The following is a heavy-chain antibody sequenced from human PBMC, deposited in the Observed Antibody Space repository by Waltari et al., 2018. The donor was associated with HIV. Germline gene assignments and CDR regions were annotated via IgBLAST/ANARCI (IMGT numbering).Heavy chain of an antibody. J-gene: IGHJ4*02. CDR3: TKGTTHDN. D-gene: IGHD1-1*01. Sequence: EVRLVESGGGLVQAGGSLRLSCAVPGIHFNSYWRTWVRQAPGKGWEWVANVKQDGSQRHYVDSGKGRLTISRDNAKNSVFVQMNELREDDTATEYCTKGTTHDNWGQGTLVTVSS. CDR2: VKQDGSQR. V-gene: IGHV3-7*01. CDR1: GIHFNSYW.